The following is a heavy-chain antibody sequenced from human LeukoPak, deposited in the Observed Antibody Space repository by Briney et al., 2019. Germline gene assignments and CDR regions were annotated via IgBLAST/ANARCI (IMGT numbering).Heavy chain of an antibody. CDR3: ARLRATKGRSGEAAAGTRHYYYYMDV. CDR1: GGSFSGYY. J-gene: IGHJ6*03. Sequence: SETLSLTCAVYGGSFSGYYWSWIRQPPGKGLKWIGEINHSGSTNYNPSLKSRVTISVDTSKNQFSLKLSSVTAADTAVYYCARLRATKGRSGEAAAGTRHYYYYMDVWGKGTTVTISS. V-gene: IGHV4-34*01. CDR2: INHSGST. D-gene: IGHD6-13*01.